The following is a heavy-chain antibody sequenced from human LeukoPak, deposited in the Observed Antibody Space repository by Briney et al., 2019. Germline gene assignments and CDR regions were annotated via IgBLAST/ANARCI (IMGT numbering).Heavy chain of an antibody. CDR3: ARVPHYYDSSGYPDY. Sequence: GGSLRLSCTVSGFTLSSYEMSWIRQAPGKGLEWVSSIEYSESSAYYADSVKGRFTISRDNSKNTLYLQMNSLRAEDTAVYYCARVPHYYDSSGYPDYWGQGTLVTVSS. D-gene: IGHD3-22*01. CDR1: GFTLSSYE. V-gene: IGHV3-66*02. CDR2: IEYSESSA. J-gene: IGHJ4*02.